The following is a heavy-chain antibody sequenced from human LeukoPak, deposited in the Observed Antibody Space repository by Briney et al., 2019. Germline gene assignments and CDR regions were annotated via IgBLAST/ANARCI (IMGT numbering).Heavy chain of an antibody. J-gene: IGHJ4*02. D-gene: IGHD1-26*01. V-gene: IGHV1-8*03. CDR1: GYTFTSYD. CDR2: MNPNSGNT. Sequence: ASVTVSCKASGYTFTSYDINWVRQATGQGLEWMGWMNPNSGNTGYAQKFQGRVTITRNTSISTAYMELSSLRSEDTAVYYCAGDSSGSYPDYFDYWGQGTLVTVSS. CDR3: AGDSSGSYPDYFDY.